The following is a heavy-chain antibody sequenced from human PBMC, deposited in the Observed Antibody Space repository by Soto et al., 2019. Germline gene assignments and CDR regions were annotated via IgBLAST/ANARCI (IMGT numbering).Heavy chain of an antibody. CDR1: GGSISGGVGGLYY. V-gene: IGHV4-30-4*01. CDR2: IYDSGST. Sequence: QLQLRESGPGLVKPSETLSLTCTVSGGSISGGVGGLYYWSWIRQPPGKGLEWIGYIYDSGSTYYNPSSKGRVTISVDTSKTQFSLRLSSVTAADPAVYYCARAVIPLTADWYFDLWGRGTLVTVSS. CDR3: ARAVIPLTADWYFDL. J-gene: IGHJ2*01.